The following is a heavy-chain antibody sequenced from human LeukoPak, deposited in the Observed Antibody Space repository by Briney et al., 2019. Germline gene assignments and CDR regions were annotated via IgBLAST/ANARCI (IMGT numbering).Heavy chain of an antibody. CDR1: GYTFTDFA. Sequence: ASVTVSCKASGYTFTDFAMSWVRQAPGQGIEWMGKISVYNGHTNSVQKFQGRVTMTRDTSTSTAYMELMSLRPDDTAVYFCARNGDPGPYYFDFWGQGTLVTVSS. V-gene: IGHV1-18*01. CDR2: ISVYNGHT. J-gene: IGHJ4*02. CDR3: ARNGDPGPYYFDF. D-gene: IGHD2-21*02.